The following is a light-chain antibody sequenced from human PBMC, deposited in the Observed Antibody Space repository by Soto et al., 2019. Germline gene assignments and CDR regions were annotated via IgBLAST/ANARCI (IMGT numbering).Light chain of an antibody. J-gene: IGLJ3*02. Sequence: QSVLTQPPSASGSPGQSVTISCTGTSSDVGANNYVSWYQQHPGQAPRLIIHEVDKRPSGVPDRFSGSKSGNTASLTVSGLQTEDEAVYYCSSYAGRNDFGVFGGGTKVTVL. CDR2: EVD. CDR3: SSYAGRNDFGV. CDR1: SSDVGANNY. V-gene: IGLV2-8*01.